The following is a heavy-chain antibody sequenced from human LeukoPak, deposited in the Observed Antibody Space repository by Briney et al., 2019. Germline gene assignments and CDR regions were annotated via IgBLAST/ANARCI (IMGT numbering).Heavy chain of an antibody. J-gene: IGHJ6*03. CDR1: GFTFSSYS. CDR3: ARGEHYCSSTSCYYYMDV. D-gene: IGHD2-2*01. CDR2: ISSSSSTI. Sequence: GGSLRLSCAASGFTFSSYSMNWVRQAPGKGLEWVSYISSSSSTIYYADSVKGRFTISRDNAKNSLYLQMNSLRAEDTAVYYCARGEHYCSSTSCYYYMDVWGKGTTVTVSS. V-gene: IGHV3-48*01.